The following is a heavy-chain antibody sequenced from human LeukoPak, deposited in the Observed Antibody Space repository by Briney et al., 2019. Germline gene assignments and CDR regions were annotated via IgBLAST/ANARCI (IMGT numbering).Heavy chain of an antibody. J-gene: IGHJ4*02. CDR2: ISPGGGTT. CDR1: GFTFSNEA. Sequence: GGSLRLSCAVSGFTFSNEAMGWVRQLRGGGLEWVSTISPGGGTTYYAESMKGRITISRDNSKSTLYLEMNSLRVEDTAVYYCTKVRSGSSNWALRVFDYWGQGALVTVSS. D-gene: IGHD4-11*01. V-gene: IGHV3-23*01. CDR3: TKVRSGSSNWALRVFDY.